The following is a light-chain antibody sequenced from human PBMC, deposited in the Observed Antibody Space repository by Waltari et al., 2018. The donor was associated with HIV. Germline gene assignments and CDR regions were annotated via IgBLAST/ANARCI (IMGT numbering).Light chain of an antibody. Sequence: QSVLTQPPSVSGAPGPRVTISCTGSSSNIGAGYDVPWYQQLPGTAPKLLIYGNNNRPSGVPDRFSGSKSGTSASLAITGLQAEDEADYYCQSYGSSLSGFVVFGGGTKLTVL. CDR2: GNN. CDR1: SSNIGAGYD. V-gene: IGLV1-40*01. CDR3: QSYGSSLSGFVV. J-gene: IGLJ2*01.